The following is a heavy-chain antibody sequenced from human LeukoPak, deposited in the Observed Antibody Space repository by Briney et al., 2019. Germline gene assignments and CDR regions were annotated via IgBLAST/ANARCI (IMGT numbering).Heavy chain of an antibody. V-gene: IGHV3-48*03. CDR2: IDRSGTTR. J-gene: IGHJ4*02. CDR3: AKKGSYFDN. CDR1: GLTFSSFE. D-gene: IGHD3-10*01. Sequence: GSLRLSCAAPGLTFSSFEMNWVRQAPGKGLEWISFIDRSGTTRYYADAVKGRFTTSRDNAKNSLHLQMNSLRVEDTAVYYCAKKGSYFDNWGQGTLVTVSS.